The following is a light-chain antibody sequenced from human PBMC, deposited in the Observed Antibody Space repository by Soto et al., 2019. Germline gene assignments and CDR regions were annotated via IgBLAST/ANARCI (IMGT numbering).Light chain of an antibody. CDR1: QSISSH. CDR2: TAS. J-gene: IGKJ4*01. CDR3: QQLNSYPPT. V-gene: IGKV1-17*01. Sequence: DIQMTQSPSSLSASVGDRVTITCRASQSISSHLNWYQQKPGKAPKLLIYTASSLQSGVPSRFSGSGSGTEFTLTISSLQPEDFATYYCQQLNSYPPTFGGGTKVDI.